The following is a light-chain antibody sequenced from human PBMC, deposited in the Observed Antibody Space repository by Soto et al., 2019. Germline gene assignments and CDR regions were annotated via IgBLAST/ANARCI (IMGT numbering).Light chain of an antibody. V-gene: IGKV3-20*01. CDR2: GAS. CDR1: QSVSSSY. CDR3: QQYGSSPG. J-gene: IGKJ3*01. Sequence: EIVLTQSPGTLSLSPGERATLSCRASQSVSSSYLAWYQQKPGQAPRLLIYGASSRATGIPDRFSGSGSGTDFTLTISRLEPEDFAVYYCQQYGSSPGFGPGTKEDIK.